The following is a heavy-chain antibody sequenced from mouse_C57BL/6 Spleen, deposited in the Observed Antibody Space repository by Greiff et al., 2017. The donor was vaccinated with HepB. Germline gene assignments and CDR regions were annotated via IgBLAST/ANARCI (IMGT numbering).Heavy chain of an antibody. CDR2: ISYDGSN. CDR3: ARGADAMGY. J-gene: IGHJ4*01. CDR1: GYSITSGYY. Sequence: ESGPGLVKPSQSLSLTCSVTGYSITSGYYWNWIRQFPGNKLEWMGYISYDGSNNYNPSLKNRISITRDTSKNQFFLKLNSVTTEDTATYYCARGADAMGYWGQGPSVTVSS. V-gene: IGHV3-6*01.